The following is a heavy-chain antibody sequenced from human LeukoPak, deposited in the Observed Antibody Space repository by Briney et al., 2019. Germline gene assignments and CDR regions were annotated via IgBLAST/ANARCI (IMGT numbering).Heavy chain of an antibody. D-gene: IGHD6-19*01. CDR1: GFTFSSCA. Sequence: GGSLRLSCAASGFTFSSCAMTWVRQAPGKGLEWVSSISGSGGSTYYADSVKGRFTISRDNSKNTLYLQMNSLRAEDTALYYCARPYSSGWSGDFQHWGQGTLVTVSS. CDR3: ARPYSSGWSGDFQH. CDR2: ISGSGGST. V-gene: IGHV3-23*01. J-gene: IGHJ1*01.